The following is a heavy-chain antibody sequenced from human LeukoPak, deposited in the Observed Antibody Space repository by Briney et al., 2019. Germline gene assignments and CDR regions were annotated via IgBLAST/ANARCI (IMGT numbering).Heavy chain of an antibody. CDR2: IYTSGST. J-gene: IGHJ6*03. Sequence: SETLSLTCTVSGGSISSGSYYWSWIRQPAGKGLEWIGRIYTSGSTNYNPSLKSRVTISVDTSKNQFSLKLSSVTAADTAVYYCARVSPEYNWNYVSYYYYYMDVWGKGTTVTVSS. V-gene: IGHV4-61*02. CDR1: GGSISSGSYY. D-gene: IGHD1-7*01. CDR3: ARVSPEYNWNYVSYYYYYMDV.